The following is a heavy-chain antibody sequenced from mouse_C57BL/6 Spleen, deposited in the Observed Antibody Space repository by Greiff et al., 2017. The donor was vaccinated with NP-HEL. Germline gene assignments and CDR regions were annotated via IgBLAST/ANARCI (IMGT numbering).Heavy chain of an antibody. CDR1: GYTFTSYW. V-gene: IGHV1-53*01. D-gene: IGHD2-3*01. CDR2: INPSNGGT. CDR3: ARGDGYSGAWFAY. J-gene: IGHJ3*01. Sequence: VQLQQSGTELVKPGASVKLSCKASGYTFTSYWMHWVKQRPRQGLEWIGNINPSNGGTNYNEKFKSKATLTVDKSSSTAYMQLSSLTSEDSAVYYCARGDGYSGAWFAYWGQGTLVTVAA.